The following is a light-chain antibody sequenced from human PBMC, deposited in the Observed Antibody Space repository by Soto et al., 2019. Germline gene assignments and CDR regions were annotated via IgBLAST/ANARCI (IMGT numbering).Light chain of an antibody. J-gene: IGKJ5*01. CDR1: QGISSF. Sequence: EIQLTQSRSSLSASVGDRVTITCRASQGISSFLAWYQQKPGKAPKPLIYAASSLQSGVPSRFSGSGSGTDFTLTISSLQPEDFATYYCQQSYSTPITFGQGTRLEI. V-gene: IGKV1-39*01. CDR3: QQSYSTPIT. CDR2: AAS.